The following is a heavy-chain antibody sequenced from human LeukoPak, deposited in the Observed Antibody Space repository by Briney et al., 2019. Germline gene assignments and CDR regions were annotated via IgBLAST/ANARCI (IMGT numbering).Heavy chain of an antibody. J-gene: IGHJ3*02. Sequence: GGSLRLSCAASGFTFSSYEMNWVRQAPGKGLEWVSYISSSGSTIYYADSVKGRFTISRDNSKNSLYLQMNSLRAEDTAVYYWARGGSYGSGSYEAFDIWGQGTMVTVSS. CDR1: GFTFSSYE. D-gene: IGHD3-10*01. CDR2: ISSSGSTI. CDR3: ARGGSYGSGSYEAFDI. V-gene: IGHV3-48*03.